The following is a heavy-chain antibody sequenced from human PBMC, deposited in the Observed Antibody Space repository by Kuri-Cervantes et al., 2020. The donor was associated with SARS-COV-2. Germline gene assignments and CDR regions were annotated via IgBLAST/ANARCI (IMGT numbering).Heavy chain of an antibody. J-gene: IGHJ4*02. Sequence: ASVKVSCKASGYTFTGYYMHWVRQAPGQGLEWKGWINPNSGGTNYAQKFQGRVTMTRDTSISTAYMELSRLRSDDTAVYYCARSYSSSRELDYWGQGTPVTVSS. D-gene: IGHD6-13*01. CDR1: GYTFTGYY. V-gene: IGHV1-2*02. CDR3: ARSYSSSRELDY. CDR2: INPNSGGT.